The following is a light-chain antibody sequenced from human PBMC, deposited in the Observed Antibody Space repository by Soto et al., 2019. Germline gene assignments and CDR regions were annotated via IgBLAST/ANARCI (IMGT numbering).Light chain of an antibody. CDR1: SGHSNYA. J-gene: IGLJ2*01. Sequence: QPVLTQSPSASASLGASVRLTCTLTSGHSNYAIAWHQQQPEKGPRYLMKLNSDGSHSKGDGIPDRFSGSSSGAERYLTISSLQSDDEADYYCQTWGTGIRVFGGGTKLTVL. V-gene: IGLV4-69*01. CDR2: LNSDGSH. CDR3: QTWGTGIRV.